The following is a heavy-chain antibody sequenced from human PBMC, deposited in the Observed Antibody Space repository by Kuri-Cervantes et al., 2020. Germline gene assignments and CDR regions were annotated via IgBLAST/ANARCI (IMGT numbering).Heavy chain of an antibody. D-gene: IGHD4-17*01. V-gene: IGHV1-3*01. CDR2: INAGNGNT. J-gene: IGHJ4*02. CDR3: ARGGGPTDGDPDY. CDR1: GYTFTSYA. Sequence: ASVKVSCKASGYTFTSYAMHWVRQAPGQRLEWMGWINAGNGNTKYSQKFQGRVTITRDTSASTAYMELSSLRSDDTAVYYCARGGGPTDGDPDYWGQGTLVTVSS.